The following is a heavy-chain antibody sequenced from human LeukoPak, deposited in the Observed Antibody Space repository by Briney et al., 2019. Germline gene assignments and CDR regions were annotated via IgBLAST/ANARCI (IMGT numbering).Heavy chain of an antibody. D-gene: IGHD3-16*02. CDR2: INTNTGNP. Sequence: ASVKVSCKASGGTFSSYAISWVRQAPGQGLEWMGWINTNTGNPTYAQGFTGRFVFSLDTSVSTAYLQISSLKAEDTAVYYCARGIYDYVWGSYRYTGIDYWGQGTLVTVSS. V-gene: IGHV7-4-1*02. CDR1: GGTFSSYA. J-gene: IGHJ4*02. CDR3: ARGIYDYVWGSYRYTGIDY.